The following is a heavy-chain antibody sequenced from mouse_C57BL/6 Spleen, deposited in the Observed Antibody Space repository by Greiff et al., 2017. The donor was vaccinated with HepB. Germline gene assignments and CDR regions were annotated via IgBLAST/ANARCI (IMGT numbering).Heavy chain of an antibody. J-gene: IGHJ2*01. CDR2: INPNNGGT. V-gene: IGHV1-22*01. D-gene: IGHD1-1*01. CDR3: AREDYGGYYFDY. Sequence: EVQLQESGPELVKPGASVKMSCKASGYTFTDYNMHWVKQSHGKSLEWIGYINPNNGGTSYNQKFKGKATLTVNKSSSTAYMELRSLTSEDSAVYYCAREDYGGYYFDYWGQGTTLTVSS. CDR1: GYTFTDYN.